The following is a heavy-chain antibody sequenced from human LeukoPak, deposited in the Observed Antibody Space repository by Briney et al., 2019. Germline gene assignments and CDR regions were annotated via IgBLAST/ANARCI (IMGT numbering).Heavy chain of an antibody. V-gene: IGHV3-53*01. CDR3: TRGFDRSSVFDY. CDR1: GCTVSSKY. Sequence: PGGSLRLSCAASGCTVSSKYMTWVRQAPGKGLEWVSVIQTDGKTYYTDSVKGRFTISRDNSENTLFLQMNSLRAEDTAIYYCTRGFDRSSVFDYWGQGTLVTVSS. D-gene: IGHD3-9*01. CDR2: IQTDGKT. J-gene: IGHJ4*02.